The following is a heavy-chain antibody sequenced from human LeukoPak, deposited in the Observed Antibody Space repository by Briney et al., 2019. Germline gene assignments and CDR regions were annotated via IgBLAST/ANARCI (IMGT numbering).Heavy chain of an antibody. Sequence: SETLSLTCTVSGGSISSYYWSWIRQPPGKGLEWIGYIYYSGSTNYNPSLKSRVTISIDTSKNQFSLKLSSVTAADTAVYYCARHSNRDGRVDWFHPLGPGSPVTRSP. CDR3: ARHSNRDGRVDWFHP. D-gene: IGHD1-14*01. CDR1: GGSISSYY. CDR2: IYYSGST. J-gene: IGHJ5*02. V-gene: IGHV4-59*08.